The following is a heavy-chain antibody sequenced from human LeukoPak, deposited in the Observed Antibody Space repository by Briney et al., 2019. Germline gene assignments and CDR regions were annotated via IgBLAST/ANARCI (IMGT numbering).Heavy chain of an antibody. Sequence: SQTLSLTCTVSGGSISSGDYYWSWIRQPPGKGLEWIGYIYYSGSTYYNPSLKSRVTISVDTSKNQFSLKLSSVTAADTAVYYCARGRRITMVRGVYNYWGQGTLVTVSS. D-gene: IGHD3-10*01. CDR2: IYYSGST. J-gene: IGHJ4*02. CDR3: ARGRRITMVRGVYNY. V-gene: IGHV4-30-4*01. CDR1: GGSISSGDYY.